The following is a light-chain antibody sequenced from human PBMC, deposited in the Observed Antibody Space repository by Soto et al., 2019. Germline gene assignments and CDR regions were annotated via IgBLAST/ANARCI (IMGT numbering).Light chain of an antibody. Sequence: DIQLTQSPSTLPASVGDRVTLTCRAAQSLNSRLAWYQHRPGKAPRLLIYDASTLESGVPSRFSGSGSGTEFTLTIRNLQPDDFATYYCQQYNSFPWTFGLGTKVDIK. J-gene: IGKJ1*01. CDR2: DAS. V-gene: IGKV1-5*01. CDR1: QSLNSR. CDR3: QQYNSFPWT.